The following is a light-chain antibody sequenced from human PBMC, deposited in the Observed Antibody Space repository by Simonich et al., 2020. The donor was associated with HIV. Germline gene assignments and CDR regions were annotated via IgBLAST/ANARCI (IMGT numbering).Light chain of an antibody. J-gene: IGLJ2*01. CDR3: AAWDDSLSGVL. CDR1: RSNIGSNY. V-gene: IGLV1-47*01. CDR2: RNK. Sequence: HSVLTQPPSASGTPGQRVTISCSGSRSNIGSNYVYWYQQFPGTAPKLLIFRNKPRPSWVPDRFSGSKSGTSASLAISGLRSEDEADYYCAAWDDSLSGVLFGGGTKLTVL.